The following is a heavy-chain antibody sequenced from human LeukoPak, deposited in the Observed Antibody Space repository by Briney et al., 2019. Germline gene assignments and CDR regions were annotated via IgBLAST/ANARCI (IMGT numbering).Heavy chain of an antibody. CDR3: AKNWVASSWFNWFDP. CDR2: ISNSGSGT. J-gene: IGHJ5*02. D-gene: IGHD6-13*01. Sequence: GGSLRLSCAASGFTFSDYYMGWIRQAPGKGLEWVSYISNSGSGTYYPDSVKGRFTISRDNAKNSLYLQVNSLRAEDTAVYYCAKNWVASSWFNWFDPWGQGTLVTVSS. CDR1: GFTFSDYY. V-gene: IGHV3-11*04.